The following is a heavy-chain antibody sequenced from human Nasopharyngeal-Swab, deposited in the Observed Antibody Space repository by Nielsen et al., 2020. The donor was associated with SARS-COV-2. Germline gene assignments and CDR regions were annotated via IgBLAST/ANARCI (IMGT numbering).Heavy chain of an antibody. J-gene: IGHJ3*02. CDR3: AKDSVRYYYDASGAFDI. Sequence: VRQAPGKGLEWVSAISGSGGGTYYADSVKGRFTISRDNSKNTLYLQMNSLRAEDTAVYYCAKDSVRYYYDASGAFDIWGQGTMVTVSS. CDR2: ISGSGGGT. V-gene: IGHV3-23*01. D-gene: IGHD3-22*01.